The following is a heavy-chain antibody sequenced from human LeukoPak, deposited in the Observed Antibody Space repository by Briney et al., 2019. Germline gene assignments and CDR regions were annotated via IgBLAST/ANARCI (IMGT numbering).Heavy chain of an antibody. Sequence: AGSLRLSCAASGFTVSGNYMSWVRQAPGKGLEWVSVIYSGGSTYYADSVKGRFTISRHNSKNTLYLQMNSLRAEDTAVYYCARGGAYSSSSLDPWGQGTLVTVSS. V-gene: IGHV3-53*04. CDR2: IYSGGST. CDR3: ARGGAYSSSSLDP. J-gene: IGHJ5*02. D-gene: IGHD6-6*01. CDR1: GFTVSGNY.